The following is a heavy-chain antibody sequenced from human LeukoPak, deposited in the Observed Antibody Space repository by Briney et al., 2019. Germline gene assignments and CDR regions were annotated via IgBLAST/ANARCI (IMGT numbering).Heavy chain of an antibody. CDR3: ARYSSYPTYYFDY. V-gene: IGHV3-53*01. Sequence: PGGSLRLSCAASGFTVSSNYMSWVRQAPGKGLEWVSVIYSGGSTYYADSVKGRLTISRDNSKNTLYLQMNSLRAEDTAVYYCARYSSYPTYYFDYWGQGTLVTVSS. J-gene: IGHJ4*02. CDR1: GFTVSSNY. CDR2: IYSGGST. D-gene: IGHD5-18*01.